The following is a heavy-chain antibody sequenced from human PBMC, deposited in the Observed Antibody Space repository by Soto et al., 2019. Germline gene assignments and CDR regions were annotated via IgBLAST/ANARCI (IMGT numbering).Heavy chain of an antibody. CDR1: GFTFSSYG. V-gene: IGHV3-30*03. D-gene: IGHD3-10*01. CDR3: APWFGAFDY. Sequence: QVQLVESGGGVVQPGRSLRLSCAASGFTFSSYGMHWVRQAPGKGLEWVAVISYDGSNKYYADSVKGRFTISRDNSKNTLYLQMNSLRAEDTAVYSCAPWFGAFDYWGQGTLVTVS. CDR2: ISYDGSNK. J-gene: IGHJ4*02.